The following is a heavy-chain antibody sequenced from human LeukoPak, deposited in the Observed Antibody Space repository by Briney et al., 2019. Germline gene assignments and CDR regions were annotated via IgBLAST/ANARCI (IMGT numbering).Heavy chain of an antibody. CDR1: GYTFTSYG. J-gene: IGHJ4*02. Sequence: VASVKVSCKASGYTFTSYGISWVRQAPGQGLEWMGWISAYNGNTNYAQKLQGRVTMTTDTSTSTAYMELRSLRSDDTAVYYCARVVTMIVVAPFDYWGQGTLVTVSP. CDR3: ARVVTMIVVAPFDY. CDR2: ISAYNGNT. V-gene: IGHV1-18*01. D-gene: IGHD3-22*01.